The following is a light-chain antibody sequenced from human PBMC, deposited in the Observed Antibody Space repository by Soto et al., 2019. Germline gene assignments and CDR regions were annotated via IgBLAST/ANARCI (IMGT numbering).Light chain of an antibody. Sequence: DIQMTQSPSSLSASVGDRVTITCRASQSISPYLSWYQQNPGKAPKLLITGASTLQGGVPSRFSGSGSGTDFALTISSLQPEDFATYFSQQSFSTPYTFGQGTKLEIK. CDR1: QSISPY. CDR3: QQSFSTPYT. CDR2: GAS. J-gene: IGKJ2*01. V-gene: IGKV1-39*01.